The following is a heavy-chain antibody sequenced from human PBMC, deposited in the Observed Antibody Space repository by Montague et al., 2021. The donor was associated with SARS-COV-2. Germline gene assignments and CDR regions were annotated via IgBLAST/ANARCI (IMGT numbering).Heavy chain of an antibody. CDR3: AREDRWNWFDP. J-gene: IGHJ5*02. CDR1: GGSISSDY. V-gene: IGHV4-59*01. D-gene: IGHD5-24*01. Sequence: SETLSLTCSVSGGSISSDYWSWIRQSPGKGLEWIGYIYYRGTTNYNPSLKSRVTFSVDTSKNQFSLKLISVTAADTVVYFCAREDRWNWFDPWGQGVLVTVPS. CDR2: IYYRGTT.